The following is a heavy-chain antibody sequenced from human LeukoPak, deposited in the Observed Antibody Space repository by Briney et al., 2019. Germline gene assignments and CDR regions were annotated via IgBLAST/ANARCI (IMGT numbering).Heavy chain of an antibody. J-gene: IGHJ5*02. CDR1: GFTLSTYA. CDR2: TSSSDAGT. V-gene: IGHV3-23*01. Sequence: PGGSLRLSCAASGFTLSTYAMSWVRQTPGKGLEWVAATSSSDAGTYHADSVRGRFTISRDNSKNTLYLQMNSLRAEDTALYYCAREGHYDSSRFDPWGQGTLVTVSS. CDR3: AREGHYDSSRFDP. D-gene: IGHD3-22*01.